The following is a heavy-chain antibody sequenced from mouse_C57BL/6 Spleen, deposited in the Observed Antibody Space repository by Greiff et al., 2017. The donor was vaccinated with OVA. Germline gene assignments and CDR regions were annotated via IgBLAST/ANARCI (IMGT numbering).Heavy chain of an antibody. CDR3: ARNDGYYDWYFDV. Sequence: VKLVESGPGLVQPSQSLSITCTVSGFSLTSYGVHWVRQSPGKGLEWLGVIWSGGSTDYNAAFISRLSISKDNSKSQVFFKMNSLQAEDTAIYYCARNDGYYDWYFDVWGTGTTVTVSS. V-gene: IGHV2-2*01. CDR2: IWSGGST. D-gene: IGHD2-3*01. J-gene: IGHJ1*03. CDR1: GFSLTSYG.